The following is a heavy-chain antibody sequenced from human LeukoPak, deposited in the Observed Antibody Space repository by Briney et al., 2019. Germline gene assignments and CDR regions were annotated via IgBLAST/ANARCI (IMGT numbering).Heavy chain of an antibody. D-gene: IGHD5-18*01. Sequence: PGRSLRLSCAASGFTFSSYAMDWVRQAPGKGLEWVAFISYDGSNKYYADSVKGRFTISRDNSKNTLYLQMNSLRAEDTAVYYCARGGGYSYGYYFDYWGQGTLVTVSS. CDR2: ISYDGSNK. V-gene: IGHV3-30-3*01. J-gene: IGHJ4*02. CDR3: ARGGGYSYGYYFDY. CDR1: GFTFSSYA.